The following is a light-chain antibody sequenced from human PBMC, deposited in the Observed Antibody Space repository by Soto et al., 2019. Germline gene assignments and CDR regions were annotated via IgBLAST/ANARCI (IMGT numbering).Light chain of an antibody. Sequence: DIQVTQSPSSLSASVGDRVTITCRASQDISGHLAWYQQKPGKVPKLLIYEASTLKSGVPSRLSASGSGTDFTLTISSLQPEDVATYYCQKYNGTPRTFGQGTKVELK. CDR3: QKYNGTPRT. V-gene: IGKV1-27*01. CDR2: EAS. CDR1: QDISGH. J-gene: IGKJ1*01.